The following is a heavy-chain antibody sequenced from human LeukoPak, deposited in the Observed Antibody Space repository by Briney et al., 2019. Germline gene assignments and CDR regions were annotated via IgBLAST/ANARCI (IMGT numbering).Heavy chain of an antibody. D-gene: IGHD2/OR15-2a*01. CDR1: GGSISSGSYY. CDR3: ARHDLLSGEHFALDY. CDR2: IYTSGST. V-gene: IGHV4-61*02. J-gene: IGHJ4*02. Sequence: SETLSLTCTVSGGSISSGSYYWSWIRQPAGKGLEWIGRIYTSGSTNYNPSLKSRVTISVDTSKNQFSLKLSSVTAADTAVYYCARHDLLSGEHFALDYRGQGTLVTVSS.